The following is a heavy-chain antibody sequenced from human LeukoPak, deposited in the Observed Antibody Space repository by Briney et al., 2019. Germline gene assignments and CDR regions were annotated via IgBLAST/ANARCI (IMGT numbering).Heavy chain of an antibody. CDR2: INHSGST. D-gene: IGHD6-19*01. CDR3: ARSPRLAYSSGWWSGYYYMDV. CDR1: GFTFSSYA. Sequence: GSLRLSCAASGFTFSSYAMSWIRQPPGKGLEWIGEINHSGSTNYNPSLKSRVTISVDTSKNQFSLKLSSVTAADTAVYYCARSPRLAYSSGWWSGYYYMDVWGKGTTVTISS. V-gene: IGHV4-34*01. J-gene: IGHJ6*03.